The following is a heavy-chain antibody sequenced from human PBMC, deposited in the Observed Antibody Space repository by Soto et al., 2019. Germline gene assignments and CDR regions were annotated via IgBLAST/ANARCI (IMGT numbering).Heavy chain of an antibody. V-gene: IGHV4-61*01. D-gene: IGHD4-17*01. CDR1: GASVSSASYY. Sequence: QVQLKESGPGLLKPSETLSLTCTVSGASVSSASYYWAWLRQPPGRGLEWIGSVYFSGSTSYLPSLKSRVTVSLDTSKNQFSLNLASVTASDSAVYYCARIDGDYGHNWFSPWGQGTLVIFSP. CDR2: VYFSGST. J-gene: IGHJ5*02. CDR3: ARIDGDYGHNWFSP.